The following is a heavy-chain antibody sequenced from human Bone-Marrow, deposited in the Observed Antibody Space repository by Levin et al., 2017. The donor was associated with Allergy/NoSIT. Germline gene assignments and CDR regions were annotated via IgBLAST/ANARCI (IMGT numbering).Heavy chain of an antibody. CDR1: GGTFSSYT. J-gene: IGHJ3*02. V-gene: IGHV1-69*02. D-gene: IGHD1-26*01. CDR2: IIPILGIA. CDR3: ARLHGGGSYFSGVGDAFDI. Sequence: KISCKASGGTFSSYTISWVRQAPGQGLEWMGRIIPILGIANYAQKFQGRVTITADKSTSTAYMELSSLRSEDTAVYYCARLHGGGSYFSGVGDAFDIWGQGTMVTVSS.